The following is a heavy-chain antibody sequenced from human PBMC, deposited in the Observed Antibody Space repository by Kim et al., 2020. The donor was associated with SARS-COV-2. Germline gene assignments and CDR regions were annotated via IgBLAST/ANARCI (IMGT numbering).Heavy chain of an antibody. Sequence: SETLSLTCAVSGGSISSDVHSWNWLRQPQGKALEWIGYIYSSGTTFYNASLESRVTISMDRSKSQFSLILSPVTAADTALYCCASGVTSTAAFEFRGEGT. V-gene: IGHV4-30-2*01. J-gene: IGHJ4*02. CDR2: IYSSGTT. CDR1: GGSISSDVHS. CDR3: ASGVTSTAAFEF. D-gene: IGHD3-10*01.